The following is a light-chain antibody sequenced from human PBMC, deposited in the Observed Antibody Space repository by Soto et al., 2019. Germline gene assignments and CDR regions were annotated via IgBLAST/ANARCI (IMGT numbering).Light chain of an antibody. J-gene: IGKJ1*01. CDR2: AAS. Sequence: DIQMTQSPSSLSASVGDRVTITCRTSQSISNYLNWYQQKPGKAPKLLMFAASSLQSGVPSRFSGGGSGTDFTLTISSLQPEDFATYYCQQSYSTPRTFGQGTKGNQT. V-gene: IGKV1-39*01. CDR3: QQSYSTPRT. CDR1: QSISNY.